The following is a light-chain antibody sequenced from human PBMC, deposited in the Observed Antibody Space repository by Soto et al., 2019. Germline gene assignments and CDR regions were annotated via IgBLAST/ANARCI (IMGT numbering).Light chain of an antibody. CDR2: DAS. CDR1: QSVSSS. Sequence: EIVMTQSPATLSVSPGDRATLSCRASQSVSSSLAWYQQIPGQAPRLLIYDASTRATGIPARFGGSGSGTEFTLTISSLQSEDLAVYYCQQYNNWPPLMFGGGTKVELK. J-gene: IGKJ4*02. V-gene: IGKV3-15*01. CDR3: QQYNNWPPLM.